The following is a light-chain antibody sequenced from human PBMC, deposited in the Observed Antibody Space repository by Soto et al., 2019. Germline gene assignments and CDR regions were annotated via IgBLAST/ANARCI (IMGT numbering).Light chain of an antibody. Sequence: EIVLTQSPASVSLSPGERATLSCRASESVSTFLAWYQQRPGQPPRVLIHDATRKPTGVPDRFVGRGSGTDFTLTINSLEPEDSAVYYCQQRSNWPPIFTFGPGNKVEIK. CDR2: DAT. CDR3: QQRSNWPPIFT. J-gene: IGKJ3*01. CDR1: ESVSTF. V-gene: IGKV3-11*01.